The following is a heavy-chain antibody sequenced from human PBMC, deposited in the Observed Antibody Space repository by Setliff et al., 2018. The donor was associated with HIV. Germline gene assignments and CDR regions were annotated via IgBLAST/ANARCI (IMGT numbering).Heavy chain of an antibody. Sequence: GSLRLSCAASGFTFSSYSMNWVRQAPGKGLEWVSSISSSSSYIYYADSVKGRFTISRDNAKNSLYLQMNSLRAEDTAVYYCARDGGSYYYYYYYMDVWGKGTTVTVSS. CDR2: ISSSSSYI. J-gene: IGHJ6*03. D-gene: IGHD1-26*01. V-gene: IGHV3-21*01. CDR3: ARDGGSYYYYYYYMDV. CDR1: GFTFSSYS.